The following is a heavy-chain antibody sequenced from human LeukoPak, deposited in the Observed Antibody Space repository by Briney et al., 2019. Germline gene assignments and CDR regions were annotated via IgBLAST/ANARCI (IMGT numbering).Heavy chain of an antibody. Sequence: SETLSLTCTVSGGSISSSYWSWIRQPPGKGLEWIGYIYYSGNTNYNPSLKSRVTISVDTSKNQFSLKLSSVTAADTAVYYCARVRWGIYYYMDVWGKGATVTVSS. CDR1: GGSISSSY. D-gene: IGHD2-8*02. J-gene: IGHJ6*03. CDR2: IYYSGNT. CDR3: ARVRWGIYYYMDV. V-gene: IGHV4-59*01.